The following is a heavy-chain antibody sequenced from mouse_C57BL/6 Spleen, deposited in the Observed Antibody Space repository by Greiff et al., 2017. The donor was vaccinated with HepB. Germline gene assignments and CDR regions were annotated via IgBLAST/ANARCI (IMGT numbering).Heavy chain of an antibody. V-gene: IGHV5-6*01. CDR2: ISSGGSYT. J-gene: IGHJ2*01. Sequence: EVQLVESGGDLVKPGGSLKLSCAASGFTFSSYGMSWVRQTPDKRLEWVATISSGGSYTYYPDSVKGRFTISRDNAKNTLYLQMSSLKSEDTAMYYCARHGTTVVYFDYWGQGTTLTVSS. CDR1: GFTFSSYG. CDR3: ARHGTTVVYFDY. D-gene: IGHD1-1*01.